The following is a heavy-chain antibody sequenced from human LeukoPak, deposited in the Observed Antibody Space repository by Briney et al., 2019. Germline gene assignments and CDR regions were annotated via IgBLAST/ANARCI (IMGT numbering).Heavy chain of an antibody. Sequence: SETLSLTCAVSGYSISSDYYWGWIRLPPGKGLEWIGTIYHRGSAYYNPSLKSRVTLLVDTSNNQFSLRLSSVTATDTAVYYCARRPYYYYYMDVWGKGTTVTVSS. CDR2: IYHRGSA. CDR3: ARRPYYYYYMDV. CDR1: GYSISSDYY. J-gene: IGHJ6*03. V-gene: IGHV4-38-2*01. D-gene: IGHD6-6*01.